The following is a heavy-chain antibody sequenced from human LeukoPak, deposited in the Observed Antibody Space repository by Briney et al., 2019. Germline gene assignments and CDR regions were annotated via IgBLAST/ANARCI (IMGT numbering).Heavy chain of an antibody. CDR3: ARMGSGSYYIDY. CDR2: ISSSSSYI. D-gene: IGHD3-10*01. V-gene: IGHV3-21*01. CDR1: GFTFSSYS. J-gene: IGHJ4*02. Sequence: GGSLRLSCAASGFTFSSYSMNWVHQAPGKGLEWVSSISSSSSYIYYADSVKGRFTISRDNANNSLYLQMNSLRAEDTAVYYCARMGSGSYYIDYWGQGTLVTVSS.